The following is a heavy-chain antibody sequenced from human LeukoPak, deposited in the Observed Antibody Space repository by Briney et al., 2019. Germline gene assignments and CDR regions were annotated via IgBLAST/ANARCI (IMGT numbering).Heavy chain of an antibody. CDR2: INTDGRIT. J-gene: IGHJ4*02. CDR1: GFSFRNFA. Sequence: GGSLGLSCVASGFSFRNFAIPWVRQAPGKGLEYVSVINTDGRITYYADSVKGRFTISRDNSKNTVYLQMNSLRVEDTAVYYCARVRSSGNTPISFLDQWGQGTLVTVSS. V-gene: IGHV3-64*02. D-gene: IGHD3-10*01. CDR3: ARVRSSGNTPISFLDQ.